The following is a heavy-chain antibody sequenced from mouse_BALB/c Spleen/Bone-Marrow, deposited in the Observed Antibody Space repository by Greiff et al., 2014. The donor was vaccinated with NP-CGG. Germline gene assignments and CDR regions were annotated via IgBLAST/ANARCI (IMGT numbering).Heavy chain of an antibody. V-gene: IGHV1S132*01. CDR2: IFPGTGTT. J-gene: IGHJ2*01. Sequence: VKLQESGAELVKPGASVKLSCKTSGYTFTSYWIQWVKQRPGQGLGWIGEIFPGTGTTYYNEKFKDKATLTIDTSSSTAYMQLSSLTSEDSAVYFCARKGISTMIATAYYFDYWGQGSTLTVSS. CDR1: GYTFTSYW. CDR3: ARKGISTMIATAYYFDY. D-gene: IGHD2-4*01.